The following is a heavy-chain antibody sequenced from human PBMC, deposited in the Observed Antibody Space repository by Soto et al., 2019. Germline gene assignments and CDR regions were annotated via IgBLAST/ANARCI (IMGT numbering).Heavy chain of an antibody. D-gene: IGHD6-19*01. CDR3: AKTTDGWFSAFEI. CDR2: ISGSGTTA. J-gene: IGHJ3*02. Sequence: SLRLSCAASGFIFSSYAMSWVRQAPGKGLEWVSAISGSGTTAYYADSVKGRFTFSRDNSEKTMYLQMNSLRAEDTAVYYCAKTTDGWFSAFEIWGQGTMVTVSS. CDR1: GFIFSSYA. V-gene: IGHV3-23*01.